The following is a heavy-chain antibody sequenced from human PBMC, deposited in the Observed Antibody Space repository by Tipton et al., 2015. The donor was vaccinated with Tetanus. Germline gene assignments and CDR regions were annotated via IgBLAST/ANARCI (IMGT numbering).Heavy chain of an antibody. J-gene: IGHJ5*02. V-gene: IGHV4-59*06. CDR2: IYYSGST. D-gene: IGHD5-24*01. CDR3: ARDQGGGRVVRLNWFDP. Sequence: GLVKPSDTLSLTCAVYGGSLSRYYWTWIRQPPGKGLEWIGYIYYSGSTYYNPSLKSRVTMSVDTSKNQFSLNLSSVTAADTAVYYCARDQGGGRVVRLNWFDPWGQGTLVTVSS. CDR1: GGSLSRYY.